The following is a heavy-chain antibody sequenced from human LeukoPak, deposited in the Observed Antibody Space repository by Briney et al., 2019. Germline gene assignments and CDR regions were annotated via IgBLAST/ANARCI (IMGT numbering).Heavy chain of an antibody. CDR2: IDPSDSYT. CDR1: GYSFTSYW. V-gene: IGHV5-10-1*01. D-gene: IGHD6-6*01. Sequence: GESLKISCKGSGYSFTSYWISWARQMPGKGLEWMGRIDPSDSYTNYSPSFQGHVTISADKSISTAYLQWSSLKASDTAMYYCASHSIAESVWSRDYWGQGTLVTVSS. J-gene: IGHJ4*02. CDR3: ASHSIAESVWSRDY.